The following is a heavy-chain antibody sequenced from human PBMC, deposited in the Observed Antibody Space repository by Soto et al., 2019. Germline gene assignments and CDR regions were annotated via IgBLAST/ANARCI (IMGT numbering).Heavy chain of an antibody. CDR2: INSDGSST. D-gene: IGHD6-19*01. Sequence: GGSLRLSCAASGFTFSSYWMHWVRQAPGKGLVWVSRINSDGSSTSYADSVKGRFTISRDNAKNTLYLQMNSLRAEDTAVYYCATIAVPPAFDIWGQGTMVTVSS. CDR1: GFTFSSYW. J-gene: IGHJ3*02. V-gene: IGHV3-74*01. CDR3: ATIAVPPAFDI.